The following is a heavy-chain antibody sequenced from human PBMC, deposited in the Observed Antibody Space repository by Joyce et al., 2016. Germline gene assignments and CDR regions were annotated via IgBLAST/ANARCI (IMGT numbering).Heavy chain of an antibody. CDR3: AKDRDYWGCFEH. Sequence: QVQLVASGGGVVQPGRSLRLSCAASGFSFSGYGMDWVRQAPGKGLEWVALISTDGRNEYYADSVKGRFTISRDKSKNTLYLQMNSLRSEDTAVYYCAKDRDYWGCFEHWGQGSLVTVSS. CDR2: ISTDGRNE. D-gene: IGHD4-17*01. V-gene: IGHV3-30*18. CDR1: GFSFSGYG. J-gene: IGHJ4*02.